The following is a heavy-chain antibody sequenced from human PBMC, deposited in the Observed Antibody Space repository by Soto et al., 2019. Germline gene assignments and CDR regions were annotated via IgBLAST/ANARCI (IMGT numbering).Heavy chain of an antibody. CDR3: ARDYYGSASSRWFDP. CDR2: IYYSGST. V-gene: IGHV4-59*01. D-gene: IGHD3-10*01. J-gene: IGHJ5*02. CDR1: GGSISSYY. Sequence: PSETLSLTCTVSGGSISSYYWSWIRQPPGKGLEWIGYIYYSGSTNYNPSLKSRVTISVDTSKNQFSLKLSSVTAADTAVYYCARDYYGSASSRWFDPWGQGTLVTVSS.